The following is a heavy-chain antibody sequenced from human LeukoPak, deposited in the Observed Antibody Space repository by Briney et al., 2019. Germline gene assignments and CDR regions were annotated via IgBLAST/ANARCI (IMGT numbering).Heavy chain of an antibody. J-gene: IGHJ6*03. CDR3: ARRWNYGRNYYIDV. D-gene: IGHD1-7*01. Sequence: PSETLSLTCAVYGGSFSNYYWSWIRQPPGKGLEWIREINDSGTINYNPSLMSRVTISVDKSKNQFSLKLSSVTAADTAVYYCARRWNYGRNYYIDVWGKGATVSVSS. CDR1: GGSFSNYY. V-gene: IGHV4-34*01. CDR2: INDSGTI.